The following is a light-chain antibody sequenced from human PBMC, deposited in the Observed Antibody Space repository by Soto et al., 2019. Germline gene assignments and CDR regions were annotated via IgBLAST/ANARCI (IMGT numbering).Light chain of an antibody. CDR1: QSIGN. CDR3: QQCDNWPYT. V-gene: IGKV3-15*01. Sequence: EIVMTQSPVTLSVSPGERATLSCRASQSIGNLAWYQQKPGHPPRLLIWGASTRVTGVPARFGGSGSGTEFTLTVSSLQSEDFAVYYCQQCDNWPYTFGQGTKLEIK. CDR2: GAS. J-gene: IGKJ2*01.